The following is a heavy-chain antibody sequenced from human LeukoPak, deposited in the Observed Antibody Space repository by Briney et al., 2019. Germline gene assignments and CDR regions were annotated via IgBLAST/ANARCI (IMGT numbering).Heavy chain of an antibody. CDR3: ARSTSWAFDY. D-gene: IGHD7-27*01. Sequence: SETLSLTCTVSGGSISSSSYYWGWIRQPPGKGLEWIGSIYYSGSTNYNPSLKSRVTISVDTSKNQFSLKLSSVTAADTAVYYCARSTSWAFDYWGQGTLVTVSS. CDR1: GGSISSSSYY. CDR2: IYYSGST. V-gene: IGHV4-39*07. J-gene: IGHJ4*02.